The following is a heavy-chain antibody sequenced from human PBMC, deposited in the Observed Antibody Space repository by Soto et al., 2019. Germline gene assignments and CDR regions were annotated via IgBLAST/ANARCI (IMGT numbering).Heavy chain of an antibody. D-gene: IGHD1-1*01. J-gene: IGHJ4*02. CDR1: GGSISSGGYY. CDR2: IYYSGST. Sequence: TLSLTCTVSGGSISSGGYYWSWIRQHPGKGLEWIGYIYYSGSTYYNPSLQSRVAISIDKSKNQFSLKLNSVTAADTAVYYCARDAKYGNNWAFDFWGPGTLVTVSS. CDR3: ARDAKYGNNWAFDF. V-gene: IGHV4-31*03.